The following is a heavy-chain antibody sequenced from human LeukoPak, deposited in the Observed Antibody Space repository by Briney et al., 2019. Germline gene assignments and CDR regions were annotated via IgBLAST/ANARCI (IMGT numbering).Heavy chain of an antibody. CDR2: IRYDGSNK. CDR1: GFTFSSYG. J-gene: IGHJ4*02. D-gene: IGHD3-3*01. CDR3: AKDFLRITIFGVVILTPPDY. Sequence: GGSLRLSCAASGFTFSSYGRHWVRQAPGKGLEWVAFIRYDGSNKYYADSVKGRFTISRDNSKNTLHLQMNSLRAEDTAVYYCAKDFLRITIFGVVILTPPDYWGQGTLVTVSS. V-gene: IGHV3-30*02.